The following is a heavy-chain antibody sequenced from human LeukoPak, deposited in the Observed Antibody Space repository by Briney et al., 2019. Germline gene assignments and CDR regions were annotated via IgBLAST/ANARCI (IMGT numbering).Heavy chain of an antibody. CDR2: IKQDGSEK. V-gene: IGHV3-7*03. J-gene: IGHJ4*02. CDR3: ARGGSRYDY. D-gene: IGHD3-16*01. CDR1: GFTFSSNW. Sequence: GGSLRLSCAASGFTFSSNWMSWVRQAPGKGLEWVANIKQDGSEKYYVDSVKGRFTVSRDNAKNSLYLQMSSLRAEDTAVYYCARGGSRYDYWGQGTLVIVSS.